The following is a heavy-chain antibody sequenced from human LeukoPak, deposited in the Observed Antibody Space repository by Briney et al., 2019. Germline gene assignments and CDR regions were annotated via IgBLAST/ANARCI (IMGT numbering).Heavy chain of an antibody. CDR1: GFTFSSYW. V-gene: IGHV3-74*01. CDR2: INSDGRST. J-gene: IGHJ6*03. CDR3: ARIYYYMDV. Sequence: PGGSLRLSCAASGFTFSSYWMHWVRQAPGKGLVGVSRINSDGRSTNYADSVKGRFTISRDNAKNSLYLQMNSLRAEDTAVYYCARIYYYMDVWGKGTTVTVSS.